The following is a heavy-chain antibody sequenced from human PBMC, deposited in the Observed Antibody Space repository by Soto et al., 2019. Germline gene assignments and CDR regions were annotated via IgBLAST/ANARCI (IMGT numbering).Heavy chain of an antibody. CDR1: GGYISSKNYY. J-gene: IGHJ6*02. CDR2: IHYSGNI. Sequence: PSNTQSLTCTVSGGYISSKNYYWTWGRSHQRKGLEWIGYIHYSGNIYYNPSLESRVAMSFDTSKNRFSLDLSSVTAADTAVYYCARDGSAVGYFYGMDVWGQGTTVTVSS. CDR3: ARDGSAVGYFYGMDV. D-gene: IGHD1-26*01. V-gene: IGHV4-30-4*02.